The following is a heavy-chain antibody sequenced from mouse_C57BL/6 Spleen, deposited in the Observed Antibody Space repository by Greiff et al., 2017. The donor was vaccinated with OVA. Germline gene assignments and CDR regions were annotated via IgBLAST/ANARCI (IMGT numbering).Heavy chain of an antibody. CDR3: ARVYYYGSSGFDY. J-gene: IGHJ2*01. D-gene: IGHD1-1*01. Sequence: VQLQESGPELVKPGASVKISCKASGYAFSSSWMNWVKQRPGKGLEWIGRIYPGDGDTNYNGKFKGKATLTADKSSSTASMQLRSLTSEASAFYFCARVYYYGSSGFDYWGQGTTLTVSS. CDR2: IYPGDGDT. V-gene: IGHV1-82*01. CDR1: GYAFSSSW.